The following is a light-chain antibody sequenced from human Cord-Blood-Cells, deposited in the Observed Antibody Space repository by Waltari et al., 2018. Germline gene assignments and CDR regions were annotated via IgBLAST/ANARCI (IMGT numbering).Light chain of an antibody. CDR1: SSDVGSYNL. Sequence: TGTSSDVGSYNLASWYQQHPGKAPKLMIYEVSKRPSGVSNRFSGSKSGNTASLTISGLQAEDEADYYCCSYAGSSTVVFGGGTKLTVL. J-gene: IGLJ2*01. CDR2: EVS. V-gene: IGLV2-23*02. CDR3: CSYAGSSTVV.